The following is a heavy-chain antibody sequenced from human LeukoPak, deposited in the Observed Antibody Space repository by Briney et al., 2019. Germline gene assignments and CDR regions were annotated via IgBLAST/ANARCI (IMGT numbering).Heavy chain of an antibody. CDR3: ARQLEYYDKRDY. CDR2: IDPSDSYS. D-gene: IGHD3-22*01. CDR1: GYSFTNYG. J-gene: IGHJ4*02. Sequence: GESLKISCKGSGYSFTNYGISWMRQMPGKGLEWMGRIDPSDSYSNYGPSFQGHVTISADRSISTAYLQWRSLKASDTAMYYCARQLEYYDKRDYWGQGTLVTVAS. V-gene: IGHV5-10-1*01.